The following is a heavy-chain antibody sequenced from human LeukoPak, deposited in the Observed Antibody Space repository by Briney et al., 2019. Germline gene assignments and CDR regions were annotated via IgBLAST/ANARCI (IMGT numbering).Heavy chain of an antibody. D-gene: IGHD5-24*01. V-gene: IGHV3-23*01. Sequence: GGSLRLSCAASGITFSSSAMSWVRQAPGKGLEWVSAISGSGGSTYYADSVKGRFTISRDNSKNTLYLQMNSLRAEDTAVYYCAKELSEMATISPFDYWGQGTLVTVSS. CDR1: GITFSSSA. J-gene: IGHJ4*02. CDR3: AKELSEMATISPFDY. CDR2: ISGSGGST.